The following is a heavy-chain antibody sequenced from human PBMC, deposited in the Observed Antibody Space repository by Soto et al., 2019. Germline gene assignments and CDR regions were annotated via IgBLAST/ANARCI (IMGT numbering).Heavy chain of an antibody. CDR3: ARHWSGSPTGWFDP. V-gene: IGHV3-48*01. CDR1: GFTFSYYS. J-gene: IGHJ5*02. D-gene: IGHD3-3*01. CDR2: ISSGGGAI. Sequence: PGGSLRLSCAASGFTFSYYSMNWVRQAPGKGLEWLSYISSGGGAIYYADSVKGQVTISADKSISTAYLQWSSLKASDTAMYYCARHWSGSPTGWFDPWGQGTLVTVSS.